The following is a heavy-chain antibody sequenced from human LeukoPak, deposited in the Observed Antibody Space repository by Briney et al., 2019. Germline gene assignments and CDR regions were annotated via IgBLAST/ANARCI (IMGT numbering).Heavy chain of an antibody. CDR1: GGSISSSNW. V-gene: IGHV4-4*02. J-gene: IGHJ4*02. CDR2: IYHSGST. D-gene: IGHD1-7*01. Sequence: SETLSLTCAVSGGSISSSNWWSWVRQPPGKGLEWIGEIYHSGSTNYNPPLKSRVTISVDTSKNQFSLKLSSVTAADTAVYYCARRRANYALDYWGQGTLVTVSS. CDR3: ARRRANYALDY.